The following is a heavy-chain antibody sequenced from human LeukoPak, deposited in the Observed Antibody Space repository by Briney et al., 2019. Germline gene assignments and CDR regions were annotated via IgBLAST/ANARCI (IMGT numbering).Heavy chain of an antibody. J-gene: IGHJ4*02. CDR3: AKSPHWELPDY. V-gene: IGHV1-69*04. CDR2: IIPILGIA. CDR1: GGTFSSYA. Sequence: SVKVSCKASGGTFSSYAISWVRQAPGQGLEWMGRIIPILGIANYAQKFQGRVTITADKSTSTAYMELSSLRSEDTAVYYCAKSPHWELPDYWGQGTLVTVSS. D-gene: IGHD1-26*01.